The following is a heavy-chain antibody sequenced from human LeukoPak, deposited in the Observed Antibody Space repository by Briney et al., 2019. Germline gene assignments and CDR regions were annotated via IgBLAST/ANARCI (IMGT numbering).Heavy chain of an antibody. Sequence: QPGGSLRLSCAASGFTFSVYWMSWARQAPGEGLEWVGNINDVGSDKYYVDSVNGRFTFSRDNVKSLLYLQMNNLRAEDTAVYYCARHVAAGTVDYWGQGTLVTVSS. CDR2: INDVGSDK. D-gene: IGHD6-13*01. J-gene: IGHJ4*02. CDR1: GFTFSVYW. V-gene: IGHV3-7*01. CDR3: ARHVAAGTVDY.